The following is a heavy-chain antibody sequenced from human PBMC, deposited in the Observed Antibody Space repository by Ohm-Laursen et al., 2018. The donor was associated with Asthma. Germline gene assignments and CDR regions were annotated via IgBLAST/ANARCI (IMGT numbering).Heavy chain of an antibody. J-gene: IGHJ5*02. V-gene: IGHV1-2*06. CDR3: ARDFGPHYYDSSGYNWFDP. Sequence: ESSVKVSCKASGYTFTGYYMHWVRQAPGPGLEWMGRINPNSGGTNYAQKFQGRVTMTRDTSISTAYMELSRLRSDDTAVYYCARDFGPHYYDSSGYNWFDPWGQGTLVTVSS. D-gene: IGHD3-22*01. CDR2: INPNSGGT. CDR1: GYTFTGYY.